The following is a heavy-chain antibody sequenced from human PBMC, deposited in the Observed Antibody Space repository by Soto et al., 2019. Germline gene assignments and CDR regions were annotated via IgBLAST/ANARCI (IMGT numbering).Heavy chain of an antibody. Sequence: ASVKVSCKASGYTFIDYYIYWVRQAPGQGLEWMGWINPRTGGTNFAQKFEAWVTMTRDTSITTAYMELTSLRSNDTAVYYWARVNGDYPPRGMDVWGQGTTVTVSS. CDR1: GYTFIDYY. J-gene: IGHJ6*02. V-gene: IGHV1-2*04. CDR3: ARVNGDYPPRGMDV. CDR2: INPRTGGT. D-gene: IGHD4-17*01.